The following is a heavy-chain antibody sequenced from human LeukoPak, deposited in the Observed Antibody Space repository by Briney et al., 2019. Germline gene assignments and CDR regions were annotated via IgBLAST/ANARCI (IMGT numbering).Heavy chain of an antibody. J-gene: IGHJ6*04. D-gene: IGHD3-10*02. V-gene: IGHV3-23*01. CDR2: ISGSASST. Sequence: GGSLKLSCAASGFTFSNYAMSWVRQAPGKGLEWVSAISGSASSTYYADSVKGRFTISRDNAKNSLYLQMNSLRAEDTAVYYCAELGITMIGGVWGKGTTVTISS. CDR3: AELGITMIGGV. CDR1: GFTFSNYA.